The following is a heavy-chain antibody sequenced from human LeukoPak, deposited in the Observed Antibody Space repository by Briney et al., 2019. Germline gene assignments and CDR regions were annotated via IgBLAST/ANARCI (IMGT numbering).Heavy chain of an antibody. V-gene: IGHV4-34*01. CDR3: ARGPLYDFWSGYSPRFDY. CDR1: GGSFSGYY. CDR2: INHSGST. D-gene: IGHD3-3*01. J-gene: IGHJ4*02. Sequence: SETLSVTCAVYGGSFSGYYWSWIRQPPGNGLEWIGEINHSGSTNYNPSLKSRVTISVDTSKNQFSLKLSSVTAADTAVYYCARGPLYDFWSGYSPRFDYWGQGTLVTVSS.